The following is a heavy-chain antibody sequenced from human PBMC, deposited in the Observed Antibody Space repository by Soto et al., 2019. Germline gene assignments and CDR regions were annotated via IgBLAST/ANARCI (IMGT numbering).Heavy chain of an antibody. V-gene: IGHV3-30-3*01. CDR3: ARTEYNWNAVTD. Sequence: QVQLVESGGGVVQPGRSLRLSCAASGFTFSSYSMHWVRQAPGKGLEWGAAISYDGSNKYYADSVKGRFTISRDNSQNTLYLQMNSLRAEDTAVFYCARTEYNWNAVTDWGQGNLVTVSS. J-gene: IGHJ4*02. CDR2: ISYDGSNK. CDR1: GFTFSSYS. D-gene: IGHD1-20*01.